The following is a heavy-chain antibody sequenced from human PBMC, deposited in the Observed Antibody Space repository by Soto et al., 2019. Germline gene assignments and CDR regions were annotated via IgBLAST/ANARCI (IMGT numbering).Heavy chain of an antibody. Sequence: PGESLKISCKGSGYSFTSYWIGWVRQMPGKGLEWMGIIYPGDSDTRYSPSFQGQVTISADKSISTAYLQWSSLKASDTAMYYCATSHPTYYYGSGRDKQYYYSYGMDVWGQGTTVTVSS. J-gene: IGHJ6*02. CDR2: IYPGDSDT. V-gene: IGHV5-51*01. CDR1: GYSFTSYW. D-gene: IGHD3-10*01. CDR3: ATSHPTYYYGSGRDKQYYYSYGMDV.